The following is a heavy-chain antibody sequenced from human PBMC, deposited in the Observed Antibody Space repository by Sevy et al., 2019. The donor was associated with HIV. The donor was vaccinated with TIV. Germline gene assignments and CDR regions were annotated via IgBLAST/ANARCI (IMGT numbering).Heavy chain of an antibody. J-gene: IGHJ6*02. CDR2: ISYDGSNK. CDR3: AKDQGANYYYGMDV. Sequence: GGSLRLSCAAFGFTFSGFGMHWVRQAPGKGLEWVALISYDGSNKYYADSVKGRFTISRDKSKNTLYLQMNSLRGEDTAVYYCAKDQGANYYYGMDVGGQGTTITVSS. CDR1: GFTFSGFG. V-gene: IGHV3-30*18.